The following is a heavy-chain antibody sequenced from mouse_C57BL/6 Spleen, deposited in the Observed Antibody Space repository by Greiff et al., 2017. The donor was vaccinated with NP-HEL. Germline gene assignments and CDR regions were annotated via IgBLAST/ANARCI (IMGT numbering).Heavy chain of an antibody. D-gene: IGHD2-1*01. Sequence: QVQLQQPGAELVKPGASVKLSCKASGYTFTSYWMHWVKQRPGQGLEWIGMIHPNSGSTNYNEKFKSKATLTVDKSSSTAYMQISSLTSEDSAVYYCASSPIYYGNYVYWGQGTTLTVSS. CDR3: ASSPIYYGNYVY. CDR1: GYTFTSYW. J-gene: IGHJ2*01. CDR2: IHPNSGST. V-gene: IGHV1-64*01.